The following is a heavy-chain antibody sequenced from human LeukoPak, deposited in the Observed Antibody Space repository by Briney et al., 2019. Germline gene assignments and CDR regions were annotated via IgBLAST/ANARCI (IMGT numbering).Heavy chain of an antibody. J-gene: IGHJ4*02. V-gene: IGHV1-2*06. CDR1: GYTFTGYY. CDR2: INPNSGGT. Sequence: EASVKVSCKASGYTFTGYYMHWVRQAPGQGLEWMGRINPNSGGTNYAQKFQGRVTMTRDTSISTAYVELSRLRSDDTAVYYCARGTDGYSYGQFDYWGQGTLVTVSS. D-gene: IGHD5-18*01. CDR3: ARGTDGYSYGQFDY.